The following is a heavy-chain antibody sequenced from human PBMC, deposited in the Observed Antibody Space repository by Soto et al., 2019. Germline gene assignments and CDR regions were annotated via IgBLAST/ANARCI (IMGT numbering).Heavy chain of an antibody. J-gene: IGHJ6*02. Sequence: ASLKVSWKASGYTFTSYDINWVRQATGQGLEWMGWMNPNSGNTGYAQKFQGRVTMTRNTSISTAYMELSSLRSEDTAVYYCARFTVVTPNYYYYGMDVWGQGTTVTVSS. CDR2: MNPNSGNT. D-gene: IGHD2-15*01. CDR1: GYTFTSYD. CDR3: ARFTVVTPNYYYYGMDV. V-gene: IGHV1-8*01.